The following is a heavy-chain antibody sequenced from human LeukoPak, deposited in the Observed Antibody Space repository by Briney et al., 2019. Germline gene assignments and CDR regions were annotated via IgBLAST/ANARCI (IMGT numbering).Heavy chain of an antibody. J-gene: IGHJ4*02. CDR2: IIPIFGTA. V-gene: IGHV1-69*01. Sequence: ASVKVSCKASGGTFSSYAISWVRQAPGRGLEWMGGIIPIFGTANYAQKFQGRVTITADESTSTAYMELSSLRSEDTAVYYCARVGPAAMGVDYWGQGTLVTVSS. CDR3: ARVGPAAMGVDY. CDR1: GGTFSSYA. D-gene: IGHD2-2*01.